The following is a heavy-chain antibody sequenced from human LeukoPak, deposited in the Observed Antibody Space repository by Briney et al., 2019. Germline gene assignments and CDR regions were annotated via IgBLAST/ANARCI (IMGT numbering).Heavy chain of an antibody. Sequence: ASVKVSCKASGGTFSSYAISWVRQAPGQGLEWMGGIMPISGTANHAQKFQGRVTITADKSTSTAYMELSSLRSEDTAVYYCARNLYGGNSWDVFDYWGQGILVTVSS. CDR1: GGTFSSYA. V-gene: IGHV1-69*06. D-gene: IGHD4-23*01. J-gene: IGHJ4*02. CDR3: ARNLYGGNSWDVFDY. CDR2: IMPISGTA.